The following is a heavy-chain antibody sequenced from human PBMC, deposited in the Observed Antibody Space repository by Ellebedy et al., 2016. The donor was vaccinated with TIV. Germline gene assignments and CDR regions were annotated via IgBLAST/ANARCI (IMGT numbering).Heavy chain of an antibody. CDR2: IKQDGSEK. J-gene: IGHJ3*02. CDR1: GFTFSSYS. V-gene: IGHV3-7*03. CDR3: ANWDYSGSYSLLDAFDI. Sequence: GESLKISCAASGFTFSSYSINWVRQAPGKGLEWVANIKQDGSEKNYVDSVKGRFTISRDNAKDSLYLQMNSLRAEDTAVYYCANWDYSGSYSLLDAFDIWGQGTMVTVSS. D-gene: IGHD1-26*01.